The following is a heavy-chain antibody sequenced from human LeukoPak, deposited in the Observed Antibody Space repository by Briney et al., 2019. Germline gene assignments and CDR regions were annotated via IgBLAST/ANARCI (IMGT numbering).Heavy chain of an antibody. CDR1: GGTFSSYA. CDR2: IIPIFGTA. V-gene: IGHV1-69*01. J-gene: IGHJ5*02. Sequence: ASVKVSCKAYGGTFSSYAISWVRQAPGQGLEWMGGIIPIFGTANYAQKFQGRVTITADESTSTAYMELSSLRSEDTAVYYCARARMVRGGNNWFDPWGQGTLVTVSS. CDR3: ARARMVRGGNNWFDP. D-gene: IGHD3-10*01.